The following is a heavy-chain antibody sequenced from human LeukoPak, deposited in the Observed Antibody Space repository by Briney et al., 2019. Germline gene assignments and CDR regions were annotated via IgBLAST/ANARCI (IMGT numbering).Heavy chain of an antibody. CDR3: AKDGNYYDSSGYGDY. Sequence: GGSLRLSCAASGFTFSSYGMHWVRQAPGKGLEWVAFIRYDGSNKYYADSVKGRFTISRDNSKNTLYLQMNSLRAEDPAVYYCAKDGNYYDSSGYGDYWGQGTLVTVSS. V-gene: IGHV3-30*02. CDR2: IRYDGSNK. CDR1: GFTFSSYG. J-gene: IGHJ4*02. D-gene: IGHD3-22*01.